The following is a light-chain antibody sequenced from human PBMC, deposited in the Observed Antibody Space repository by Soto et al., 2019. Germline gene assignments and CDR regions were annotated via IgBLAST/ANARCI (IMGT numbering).Light chain of an antibody. J-gene: IGKJ2*01. Sequence: DVVMAQSPLYLPVTLGQSASISCRSSQSLQDSGGNTYLSWLQQRPGQTPRRLIYKISNGDSGVQDRFSGSGSDTDFTLKISRVEAEDVGIYFCIQGLHWHSTFGPGTKHEIK. CDR2: KIS. CDR1: QSLQDSGGNTY. V-gene: IGKV2-30*01. CDR3: IQGLHWHST.